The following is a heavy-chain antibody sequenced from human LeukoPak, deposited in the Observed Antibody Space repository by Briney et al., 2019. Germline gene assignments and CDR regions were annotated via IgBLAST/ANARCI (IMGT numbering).Heavy chain of an antibody. CDR3: ARDTYIYAFDI. J-gene: IGHJ3*02. CDR2: IKQDGSEK. CDR1: GFTFSSYE. Sequence: GGSLRLSCAASGFTFSSYEMNWVRQAPGKGLEWVANIKQDGSEKYYVDSVKGRFTISRDNAKNSLYLQMNSLRAEDTAVYYCARDTYIYAFDIWGQGTMVTVSS. V-gene: IGHV3-7*01. D-gene: IGHD3-3*02.